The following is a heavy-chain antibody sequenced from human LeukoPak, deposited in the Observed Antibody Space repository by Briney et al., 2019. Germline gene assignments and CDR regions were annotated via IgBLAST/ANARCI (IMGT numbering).Heavy chain of an antibody. CDR3: ARDSRRGYSYGYDY. V-gene: IGHV1-2*02. D-gene: IGHD5-18*01. Sequence: GASVKVSCKASGYTFTDYYMHWERQAPGQGLEWMGKINPNSGGTNYAQKFQGRVTMTRDTSISTAYMELSRLKSDDTAVYYCARDSRRGYSYGYDYWGQGTLVTVSS. CDR1: GYTFTDYY. J-gene: IGHJ4*02. CDR2: INPNSGGT.